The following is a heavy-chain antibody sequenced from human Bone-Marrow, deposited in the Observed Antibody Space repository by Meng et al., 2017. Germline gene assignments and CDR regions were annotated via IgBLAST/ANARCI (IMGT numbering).Heavy chain of an antibody. Sequence: QVQLQESGPSLVKPSKTLSLTFTVSGGSLSSNDYYLSWFHQSPGKGLEWIGYIYYSGSNYYNPSLKSRITISVDTSKNHFSLKLTSVTPEDTAVYYCARDPAAFDFWGQGILVTVSS. CDR3: ARDPAAFDF. V-gene: IGHV4-30-4*01. CDR2: IYYSGSN. D-gene: IGHD6-25*01. J-gene: IGHJ4*02. CDR1: GGSLSSNDYY.